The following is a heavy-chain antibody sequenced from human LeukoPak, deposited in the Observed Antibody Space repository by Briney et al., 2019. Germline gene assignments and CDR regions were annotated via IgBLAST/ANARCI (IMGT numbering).Heavy chain of an antibody. Sequence: SETLSLTCTVSGGSISSHYWSWIRQPPGKGLEWIGYIYYSGSTNYNPSLKSRVTISVDTSKNQFSLKLSSVTAADTAVYYCARSAPFWSGYYIDWGQGTLVTVSS. D-gene: IGHD3-3*01. CDR1: GGSISSHY. CDR3: ARSAPFWSGYYID. J-gene: IGHJ4*02. CDR2: IYYSGST. V-gene: IGHV4-59*11.